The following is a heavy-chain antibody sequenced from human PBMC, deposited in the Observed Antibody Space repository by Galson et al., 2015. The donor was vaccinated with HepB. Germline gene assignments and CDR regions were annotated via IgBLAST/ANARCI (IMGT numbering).Heavy chain of an antibody. CDR3: ARWLGGYSSLDI. Sequence: SLRLSCAASGLTFPSHGMHWVRQAPGKGLEWVALIWFDGSKKYYVDSVKDRFTISRDNSKNIVYLQMNSLRVEDTAVYFCARWLGGYSSLDIWGPGIDVTVPS. V-gene: IGHV3-33*01. CDR1: GLTFPSHG. D-gene: IGHD3-10*01. CDR2: IWFDGSKK. J-gene: IGHJ4*02.